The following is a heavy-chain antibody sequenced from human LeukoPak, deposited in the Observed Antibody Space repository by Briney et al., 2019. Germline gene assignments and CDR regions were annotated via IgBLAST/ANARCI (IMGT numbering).Heavy chain of an antibody. J-gene: IGHJ3*02. Sequence: SETLSLTRTVSGGSISSYYWSWIRQPPGKRLEWIGYIYYSGSTSYNPSLKSRVTISVDTSKNQISLKLSSVTAADTAVYYCARDLGVMVRAFDIWGQGTMVTVSS. D-gene: IGHD5-18*01. V-gene: IGHV4-59*01. CDR1: GGSISSYY. CDR3: ARDLGVMVRAFDI. CDR2: IYYSGST.